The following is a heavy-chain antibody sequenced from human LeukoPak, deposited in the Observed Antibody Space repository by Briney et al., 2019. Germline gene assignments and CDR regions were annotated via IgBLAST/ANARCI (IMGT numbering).Heavy chain of an antibody. D-gene: IGHD3-22*01. CDR3: AQEHVDSSGYYYVPNWFDP. CDR1: GFTFSSYW. J-gene: IGHJ5*02. Sequence: GGSLRLSCTASGFTFSSYWMSWVRQAPGKGLEWVANIKQDGSAKYYVDSVKDRFTISRDNAKNSLYLQMNSLRAEDTAVYYCAQEHVDSSGYYYVPNWFDPWGQGTLAIVSS. V-gene: IGHV3-7*01. CDR2: IKQDGSAK.